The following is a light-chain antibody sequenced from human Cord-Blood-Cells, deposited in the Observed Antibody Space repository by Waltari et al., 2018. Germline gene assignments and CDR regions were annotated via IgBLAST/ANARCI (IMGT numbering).Light chain of an antibody. CDR2: EGS. CDR1: RSVVGRSNR. CDR3: CSYAGSSTWV. V-gene: IGLV2-23*01. Sequence: QSALTQPASASRSPGQLITTSCTGTRSVVGRSNRISWYQQLPGKAPKLMIYEGSKRPSGVSNRFSGSKSGNTASLTISGLQAEDEADYYCCSYAGSSTWVFGGGTKLTVL. J-gene: IGLJ3*02.